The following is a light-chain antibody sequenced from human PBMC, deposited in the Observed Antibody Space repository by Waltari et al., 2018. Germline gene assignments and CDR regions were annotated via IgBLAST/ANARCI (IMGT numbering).Light chain of an antibody. CDR3: HQYYTLPYT. CDR2: WAS. J-gene: IGKJ2*01. V-gene: IGKV4-1*01. CDR1: QTVFNRSNNRNS. Sequence: DIVMTQSPDSLAVSLGDRATLRCKSSQTVFNRSNNRNSLAWYQQKSGQPPKLLIYWASTRESGVPDRFTGRGSGTDFSLTISSLQAEDVALYFCHQYYTLPYTFGQGTKLEI.